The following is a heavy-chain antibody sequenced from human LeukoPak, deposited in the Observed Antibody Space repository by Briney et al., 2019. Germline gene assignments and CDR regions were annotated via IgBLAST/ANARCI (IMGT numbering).Heavy chain of an antibody. CDR2: IYSGGST. CDR1: GFTVSSNY. J-gene: IGHJ4*02. D-gene: IGHD3-10*01. CDR3: ARGLDGSGSYYENY. Sequence: PGGSLRLSCAASGFTVSSNYMSWVRQAPGKGLEWVSVIYSGGSTYYADSVKGRFTISRDNSKNTLYLQMNSLRAEDTAVYYCARGLDGSGSYYENYWGQGTLVTVSS. V-gene: IGHV3-53*01.